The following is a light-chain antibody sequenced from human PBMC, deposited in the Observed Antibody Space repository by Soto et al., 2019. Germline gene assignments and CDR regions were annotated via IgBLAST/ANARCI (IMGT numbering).Light chain of an antibody. Sequence: MGINQAPSTLTLYPGERATLSCRASQSVSSYLAWYQQKPGQAPRLLIYDASNRATGIPARFSGSGSGTDFTLTISSLEPEDFAVYYCQQRSNWPPVTFGGGTKVDIK. CDR3: QQRSNWPPVT. CDR2: DAS. J-gene: IGKJ4*01. V-gene: IGKV3-11*01. CDR1: QSVSSY.